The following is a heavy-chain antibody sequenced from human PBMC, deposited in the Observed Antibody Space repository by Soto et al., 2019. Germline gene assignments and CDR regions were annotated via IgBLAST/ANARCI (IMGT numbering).Heavy chain of an antibody. J-gene: IGHJ3*02. CDR2: ISGSGSST. D-gene: IGHD6-19*01. CDR3: AKNFRYSSGRDAFDI. V-gene: IGHV3-23*01. CDR1: GFTFSSYA. Sequence: GSLRLSCAASGFTFSSYAMSWVRQAPGEGLEWVSGISGSGSSTYYADSVKGRLTISRDNSKNTLYVQMNSLRAEDTAIFYCAKNFRYSSGRDAFDIWGQGTMVTVSS.